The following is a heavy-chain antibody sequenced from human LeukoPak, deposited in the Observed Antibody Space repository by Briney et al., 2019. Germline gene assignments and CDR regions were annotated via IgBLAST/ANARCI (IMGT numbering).Heavy chain of an antibody. D-gene: IGHD3-22*01. V-gene: IGHV4-34*01. CDR3: ARGRPDYYDSSGCFDY. CDR1: GGSSSGYY. CDR2: INHSGST. Sequence: SETLSLTCAVYGGSSSGYYWSWIRQPPGKGLEWIGEINHSGSTNYNPSLKSRVTISVDTSKNQFSLKLSSVTAADTAVYYCARGRPDYYDSSGCFDYWGQGTLVTVSS. J-gene: IGHJ4*02.